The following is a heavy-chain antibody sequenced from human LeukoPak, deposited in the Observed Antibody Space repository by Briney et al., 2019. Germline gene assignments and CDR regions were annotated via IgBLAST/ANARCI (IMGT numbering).Heavy chain of an antibody. Sequence: ASVTVSCKASGYTFTGYYMHWVRQAPGQGLEWMGWINPNSGGTNYAQKFQGRVTMTRDTSISTAYMELSRLRSDDTAVYYCARDGRLRFLEWLSNWFDPWGQGTLVTVSS. CDR3: ARDGRLRFLEWLSNWFDP. D-gene: IGHD3-3*01. CDR2: INPNSGGT. CDR1: GYTFTGYY. V-gene: IGHV1-2*02. J-gene: IGHJ5*02.